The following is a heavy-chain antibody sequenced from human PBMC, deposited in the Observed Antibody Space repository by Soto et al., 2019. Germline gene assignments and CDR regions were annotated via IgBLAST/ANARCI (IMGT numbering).Heavy chain of an antibody. CDR1: GYTFTSYA. D-gene: IGHD3-10*01. CDR3: AREAYYYGSGSYFSAYYYMDV. V-gene: IGHV1-3*01. Sequence: ASVKVSCKASGYTFTSYAMHWVRQAPGQRLEWMGWINAGNGNTKYSQKYQGRVTITRDTSASTAYMELSSLRYEDTAVYYCAREAYYYGSGSYFSAYYYMDVWGKGTTVTVSS. CDR2: INAGNGNT. J-gene: IGHJ6*03.